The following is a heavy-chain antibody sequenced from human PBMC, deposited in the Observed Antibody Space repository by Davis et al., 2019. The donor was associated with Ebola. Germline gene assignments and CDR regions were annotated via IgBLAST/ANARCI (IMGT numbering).Heavy chain of an antibody. V-gene: IGHV1-69*10. CDR3: ATVSRDGPEVN. J-gene: IGHJ4*02. D-gene: IGHD5-24*01. Sequence: SVQVSCKASGGTFSSSAISWVRQAPGQGFEWMGGIIPIHDIRTSAQKFLGRVTITADRSTSTAYMELSSLRSDDTAVYFCATVSRDGPEVNWGQGTLVTVSS. CDR1: GGTFSSSA. CDR2: IIPIHDIR.